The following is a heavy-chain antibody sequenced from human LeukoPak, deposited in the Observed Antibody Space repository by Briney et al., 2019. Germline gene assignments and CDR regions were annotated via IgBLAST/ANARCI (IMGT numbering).Heavy chain of an antibody. CDR2: ISSSSSYK. J-gene: IGHJ4*02. CDR1: GFTFSSYS. Sequence: PGGSLRLSCAASGFTFSSYSMNWVRQAPGKGLEWVSSISSSSSYKYYADSVKGRFTISRDNAKNSLYLQMNSLRAEDTAVYYCAREWGSTSPLDYWGQGTLVAVSS. V-gene: IGHV3-21*01. CDR3: AREWGSTSPLDY. D-gene: IGHD2-2*01.